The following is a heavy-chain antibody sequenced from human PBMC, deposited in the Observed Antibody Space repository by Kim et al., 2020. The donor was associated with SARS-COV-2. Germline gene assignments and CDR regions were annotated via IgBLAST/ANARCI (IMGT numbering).Heavy chain of an antibody. CDR2: IYHSGST. V-gene: IGHV4-38-2*02. Sequence: SETLSLTCTVSGYSISSGYYWGWIRQPPGKGLEWIGSIYHSGSTYYNPSLKSRVTISVDTSKNQFSLKLSSVTAADTAVYYCARATEPTGDYDGFDYWG. J-gene: IGHJ4*01. CDR1: GYSISSGYY. CDR3: ARATEPTGDYDGFDY. D-gene: IGHD4-17*01.